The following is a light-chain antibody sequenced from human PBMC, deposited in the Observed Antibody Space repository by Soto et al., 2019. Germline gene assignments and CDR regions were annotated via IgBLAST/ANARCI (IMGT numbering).Light chain of an antibody. CDR1: QSISSW. CDR2: KAS. J-gene: IGKJ1*01. CDR3: QQYNSYSWT. Sequence: DIKMTQSPSTLSASVGDRVTITCRASQSISSWLAWYQQKPGKAPKLLIHKASSLESGVPSRFSGSGSGTEFTLTISSLQPDDFATYYCQQYNSYSWTFGQGTKVEIK. V-gene: IGKV1-5*03.